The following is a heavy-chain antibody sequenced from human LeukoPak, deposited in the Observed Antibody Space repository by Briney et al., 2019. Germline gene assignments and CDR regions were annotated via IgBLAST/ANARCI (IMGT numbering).Heavy chain of an antibody. J-gene: IGHJ4*02. V-gene: IGHV4-59*01. CDR2: ISYSGNT. D-gene: IGHD6-13*01. CDR3: ASPGIIRAGTDRGFDY. Sequence: SETLSLTCTVSGGSISSYYWNWVRQPPGKGLEWIGFISYSGNTNYNPSPKSRVTISIDTSKSQFSLKLSSVTAADTAVYYCASPGIIRAGTDRGFDYWGQGTLVTVSS. CDR1: GGSISSYY.